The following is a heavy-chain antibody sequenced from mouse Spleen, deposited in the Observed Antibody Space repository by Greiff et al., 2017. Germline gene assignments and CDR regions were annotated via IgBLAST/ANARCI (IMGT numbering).Heavy chain of an antibody. Sequence: VHLVESGAELVKPGASVKISCKASGYAFSSYWMNWVKQRPGKGLEWIGQIYPGDGDTNYNGKFKGKATLTADKSSSTAYMQLSSLTSEDSAVYFCARGYGNYYFDYWGQGTTLTVSS. CDR2: IYPGDGDT. V-gene: IGHV1-80*01. J-gene: IGHJ2*01. D-gene: IGHD2-10*02. CDR1: GYAFSSYW. CDR3: ARGYGNYYFDY.